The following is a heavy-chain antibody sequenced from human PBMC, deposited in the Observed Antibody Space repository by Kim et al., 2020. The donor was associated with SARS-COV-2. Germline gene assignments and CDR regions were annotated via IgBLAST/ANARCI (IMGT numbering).Heavy chain of an antibody. D-gene: IGHD3-22*01. CDR3: ARGGRITMIVPTPSGYFDY. CDR2: IIPIFGTA. Sequence: SVKVSCKASGGTFSSYAISWVRQAPGQGLEWMGGIIPIFGTANYAQKFQGRVTITADESTSTAYMELSSLRSEDTAVYYCARGGRITMIVPTPSGYFDYWGQGTLVTVSS. J-gene: IGHJ4*02. V-gene: IGHV1-69*13. CDR1: GGTFSSYA.